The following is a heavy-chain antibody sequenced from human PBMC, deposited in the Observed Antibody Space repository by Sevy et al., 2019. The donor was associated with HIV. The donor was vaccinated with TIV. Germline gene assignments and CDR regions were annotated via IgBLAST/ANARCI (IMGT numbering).Heavy chain of an antibody. Sequence: GGSLRLSCAASGFNFSIYGMHWVRQAPGKGLEWVALIWYDGTNKYYRDSVKGRFTISRDNSKNTLFLQMNSLRAEDTALYYCARDLPPSATTVAHFDYWGRGTLVTVSS. J-gene: IGHJ4*02. CDR3: ARDLPPSATTVAHFDY. CDR2: IWYDGTNK. V-gene: IGHV3-33*01. D-gene: IGHD4-17*01. CDR1: GFNFSIYG.